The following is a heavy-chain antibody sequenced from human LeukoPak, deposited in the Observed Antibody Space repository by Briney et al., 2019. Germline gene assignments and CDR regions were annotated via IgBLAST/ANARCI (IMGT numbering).Heavy chain of an antibody. J-gene: IGHJ4*02. CDR1: GFTFSSYW. Sequence: GGSLSLSCAASGFTFSSYWMHWVRQAPGKGLVWVSHINSDGSSKNYADSVKGRFTISRDNAKKTLYLQMNSLRAEATAVYYCARPGSAPYFFWGQGTLVTVSA. CDR2: INSDGSSK. V-gene: IGHV3-74*01. CDR3: ARPGSAPYFF. D-gene: IGHD1-14*01.